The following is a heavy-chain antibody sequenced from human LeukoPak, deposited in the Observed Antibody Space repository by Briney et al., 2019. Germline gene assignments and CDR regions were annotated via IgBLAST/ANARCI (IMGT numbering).Heavy chain of an antibody. CDR1: GFTFSSYA. D-gene: IGHD3-22*01. Sequence: PGGSLRLSCAASGFTFSSYAMSWVRQAPGKGLEWVSAISGSGGSTYYADSVKGRFTISRDNSKNTLYLQMNSQRAEDTAVYYCAKDVLYVENYHDSSGYYYEGAFDIWGQGTMVTVSS. J-gene: IGHJ3*02. CDR2: ISGSGGST. V-gene: IGHV3-23*01. CDR3: AKDVLYVENYHDSSGYYYEGAFDI.